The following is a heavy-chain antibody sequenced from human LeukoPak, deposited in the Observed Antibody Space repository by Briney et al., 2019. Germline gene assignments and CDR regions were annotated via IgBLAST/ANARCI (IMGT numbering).Heavy chain of an antibody. J-gene: IGHJ4*02. Sequence: PGGSLRLSCAASGFTFSDYYMSWIRQAPGKGLEWVSYISSSGSTMYYADSVKGRFTISRDNAKNSLYLQMNRLRAEDTAVYYRARGRYDSSGYLDYWGQGTLVTVSS. CDR3: ARGRYDSSGYLDY. CDR2: ISSSGSTM. CDR1: GFTFSDYY. D-gene: IGHD3-22*01. V-gene: IGHV3-11*01.